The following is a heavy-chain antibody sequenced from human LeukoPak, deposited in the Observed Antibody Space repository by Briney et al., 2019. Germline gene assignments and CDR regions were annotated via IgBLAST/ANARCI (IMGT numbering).Heavy chain of an antibody. J-gene: IGHJ5*02. CDR2: INPNSGGT. CDR1: GYTFTGHY. V-gene: IGHV1-2*02. D-gene: IGHD2-15*01. CDR3: ARDGSGLGYCSGGNCWFDP. Sequence: ASVKVSCKASGYTFTGHYMHWVRQARGQGLEWMGRINPNSGGTYYAEKFQGRVTMTSDTSINTAYMDLSSLTPDDAAVYYCARDGSGLGYCSGGNCWFDPWGQGTLVTVSS.